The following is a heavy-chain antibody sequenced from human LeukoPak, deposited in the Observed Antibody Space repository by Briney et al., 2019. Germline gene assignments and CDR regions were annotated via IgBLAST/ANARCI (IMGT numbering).Heavy chain of an antibody. Sequence: GASVKVSCKASGYTFTSYGISWVRQAPGQGLEWMGWISAYNGNTNYAQKLQGRVTMTTDTSTSTAYMELSSLRSEDTAVYYCAREENIAVAGTFDYWGQGTLVTVSS. D-gene: IGHD6-19*01. CDR1: GYTFTSYG. CDR3: AREENIAVAGTFDY. J-gene: IGHJ4*02. V-gene: IGHV1-18*01. CDR2: ISAYNGNT.